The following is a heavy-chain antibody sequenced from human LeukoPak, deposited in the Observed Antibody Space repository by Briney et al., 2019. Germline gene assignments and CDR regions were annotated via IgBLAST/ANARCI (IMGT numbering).Heavy chain of an antibody. CDR2: ISGTGGST. V-gene: IGHV3-23*01. D-gene: IGHD1-26*01. J-gene: IGHJ5*02. CDR1: GFIFSSYG. CDR3: AKDYEPLVGVHRWGDWFDP. Sequence: GGSLRLSCAASGFIFSSYGMYRVRQAPGKGLEWVSLISGTGGSTYYADSVKGRFTISRDNSKNTLYLQMNSLRAEDTAVYYCAKDYEPLVGVHRWGDWFDPWGQGTLVTVSS.